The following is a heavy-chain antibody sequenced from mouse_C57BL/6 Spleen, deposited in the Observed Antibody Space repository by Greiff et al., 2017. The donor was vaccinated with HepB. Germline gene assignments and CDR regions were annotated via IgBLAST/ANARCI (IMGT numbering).Heavy chain of an antibody. CDR1: GFTFSDYG. D-gene: IGHD2-1*01. CDR2: ISSGSSTI. Sequence: EVKLVESGGGLVKPGGSLKLSCAASGFTFSDYGIHWVRLGPEKGLEWVAYISSGSSTICYADTVKGRFTISRDNAKTTLFLQMTSLRDEDTAMYYCARGDLLLDYYAMDYWGQGTSVTVSS. CDR3: ARGDLLLDYYAMDY. V-gene: IGHV5-17*01. J-gene: IGHJ4*01.